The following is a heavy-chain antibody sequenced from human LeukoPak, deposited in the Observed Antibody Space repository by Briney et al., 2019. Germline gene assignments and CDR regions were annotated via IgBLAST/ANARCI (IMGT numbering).Heavy chain of an antibody. V-gene: IGHV3-23*01. CDR3: AKSSYYDSSGYYREYYIDY. CDR1: RFTFSTYG. D-gene: IGHD3-22*01. J-gene: IGHJ4*02. Sequence: PGGSLRLSCAASRFTFSTYGMSWVRQAPGKGLEWVSSITGGGGSTYYADSVKGRFTISRDNSKNTLYLQMNSLRAEDTAVYYCAKSSYYDSSGYYREYYIDYWGQGTPVTVSS. CDR2: ITGGGGST.